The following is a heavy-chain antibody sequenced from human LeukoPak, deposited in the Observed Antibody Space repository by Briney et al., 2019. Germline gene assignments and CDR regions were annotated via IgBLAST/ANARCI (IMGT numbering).Heavy chain of an antibody. Sequence: GGSLRLSCAASGFTFSSYAMSWVRQAPGKGLEWVSAISGSGGSTYYADSEKGRFTISRDNSKNTLYLQMNSLRAEDTAVYYCAKVTPYYDFWSGYPVYFDYWGQGTLVTVSS. D-gene: IGHD3-3*01. J-gene: IGHJ4*02. CDR3: AKVTPYYDFWSGYPVYFDY. CDR2: ISGSGGST. V-gene: IGHV3-23*01. CDR1: GFTFSSYA.